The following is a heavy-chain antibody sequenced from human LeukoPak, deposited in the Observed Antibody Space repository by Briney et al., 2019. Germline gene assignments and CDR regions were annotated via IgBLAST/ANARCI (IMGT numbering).Heavy chain of an antibody. J-gene: IGHJ4*02. D-gene: IGHD1-26*01. V-gene: IGHV5-51*01. CDR1: GYSFTSYW. CDR2: IYPGDSDT. Sequence: GESLKISCKGSGYSFTSYWIGWVRQMPGKGLEWMGIIYPGDSDTRYSPSFQGQVTISADKSISTAYLQWSSLKASDTAMYYCARSSYYSGSSWLLFDYWGQGTLVTVSS. CDR3: ARSSYYSGSSWLLFDY.